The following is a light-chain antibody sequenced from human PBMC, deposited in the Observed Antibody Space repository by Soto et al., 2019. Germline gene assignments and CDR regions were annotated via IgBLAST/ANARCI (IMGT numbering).Light chain of an antibody. J-gene: IGKJ1*01. CDR3: QHYNSYSEA. CDR1: QTISMW. CDR2: KAS. Sequence: DIQMTQSPSTLSGSVGDRFTIAFRASQTISMWLAWYQQKPGKAPKLLIYKASTLKSGVPSRFSGSGSGTEFTLTISSLQPDDFATYYCQHYNSYSEAFGQGTKVDIK. V-gene: IGKV1-5*03.